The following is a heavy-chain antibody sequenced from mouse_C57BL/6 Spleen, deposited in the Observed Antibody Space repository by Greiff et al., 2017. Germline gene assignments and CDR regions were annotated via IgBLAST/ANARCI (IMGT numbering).Heavy chain of an antibody. D-gene: IGHD2-3*01. CDR2: IYPGDGDT. V-gene: IGHV1-82*01. J-gene: IGHJ3*01. CDR1: GYAFSSSW. CDR3: AREGPYDGYYGAY. Sequence: QVHVKQSGPELVKPGASVKISCKASGYAFSSSWMNWVKQRPGKGLEWIGRIYPGDGDTNYNGKFKGKATLTADKSSSTAYMQLSSLTSEDSAVYFCAREGPYDGYYGAYWGQGTLVTVSA.